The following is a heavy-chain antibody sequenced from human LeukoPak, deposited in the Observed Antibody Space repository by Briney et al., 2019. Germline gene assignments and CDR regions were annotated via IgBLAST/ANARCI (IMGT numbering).Heavy chain of an antibody. CDR1: GFTFSSYA. CDR3: AREVGSTSGYYYYGMDV. V-gene: IGHV3-23*01. D-gene: IGHD2-2*01. Sequence: GGSLRLSCAASGFTFSSYAMSWVRQAPGKGLEWVSAISGSGGSTYYADSVKGRFTISRDNAKNSLYLQMNSLRAEDTAVYYCAREVGSTSGYYYYGMDVWGQGTTVTVSS. CDR2: ISGSGGST. J-gene: IGHJ6*02.